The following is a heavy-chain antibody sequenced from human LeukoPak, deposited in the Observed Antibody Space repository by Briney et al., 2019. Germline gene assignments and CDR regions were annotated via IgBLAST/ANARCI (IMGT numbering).Heavy chain of an antibody. Sequence: PGGSLRLSCAASGFTFSDYALSWVRQAPGKRLEWVSAISASGVSTYYADSVKGRFIISRDNSRNTLYLQMNSLRAEDTAVYYCAKDRGGRSYADYWGQGTLVTVSS. J-gene: IGHJ4*02. D-gene: IGHD5-18*01. CDR2: ISASGVST. V-gene: IGHV3-23*01. CDR1: GFTFSDYA. CDR3: AKDRGGRSYADY.